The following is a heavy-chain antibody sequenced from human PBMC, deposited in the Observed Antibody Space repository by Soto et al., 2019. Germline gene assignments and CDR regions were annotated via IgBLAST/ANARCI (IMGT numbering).Heavy chain of an antibody. CDR1: SGSISSTIYS. CDR2: IFYSGST. CDR3: ARQCRGVTCHSFVH. Sequence: QLQLQESGPGLVKPSETLSLTCTVSSGSISSTIYSWDWIRQPPGKGLEWIWSIFYSGSTYYNPSLKSRVTISVDTSKNQFSLTMTYVTAADTAVYYCARQCRGVTCHSFVHWGQGTLVTVSS. V-gene: IGHV4-39*01. J-gene: IGHJ5*02. D-gene: IGHD2-15*01.